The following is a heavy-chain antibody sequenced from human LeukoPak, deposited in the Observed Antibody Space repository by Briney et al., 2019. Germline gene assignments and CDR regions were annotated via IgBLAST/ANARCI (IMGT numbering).Heavy chain of an antibody. CDR2: INGDGGST. D-gene: IGHD3-3*01. J-gene: IGHJ6*02. CDR1: GFTFDDYA. Sequence: PGGSLRLSCAASGFTFDDYAMHWVRQAPGKGLEWVSLINGDGGSTYYADSVKGRFTISRDNSKNSLYLQMNSLRTEDTALYYCAKDGGAPYDFWSGYKPYYYYGMDVWGQGTTVTVSS. V-gene: IGHV3-43*02. CDR3: AKDGGAPYDFWSGYKPYYYYGMDV.